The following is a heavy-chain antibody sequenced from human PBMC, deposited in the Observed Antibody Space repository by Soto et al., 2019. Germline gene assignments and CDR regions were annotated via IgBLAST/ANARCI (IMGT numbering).Heavy chain of an antibody. V-gene: IGHV4-30-2*01. CDR2: IYHSGST. CDR3: ARVPDV. Sequence: QLQLQESGSGLVKPSQTLSLTCAVSGGSISSGGYSWSWMRQPPGKGLEWIGYIYHSGSTYYHPSPXRXXHVSVDRSKNQFYLKLSSVTAADTAVYYCARVPDVWGQGTTVTVSS. CDR1: GGSISSGGYS. J-gene: IGHJ6*02.